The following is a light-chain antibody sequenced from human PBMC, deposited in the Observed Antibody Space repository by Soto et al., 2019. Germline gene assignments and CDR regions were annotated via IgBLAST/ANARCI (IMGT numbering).Light chain of an antibody. CDR3: QQTYNAPWT. CDR1: PSISTY. CDR2: AAS. J-gene: IGKJ1*01. V-gene: IGKV1-39*01. Sequence: DIQMTQSPSSLSASVGDRVTITCRASPSISTYLNWYHQKPGKAPKLLIYAASSLQSGVPSRVSGSGSGTDFALTISSLQPEDFATYYCQQTYNAPWTLGQGTKV.